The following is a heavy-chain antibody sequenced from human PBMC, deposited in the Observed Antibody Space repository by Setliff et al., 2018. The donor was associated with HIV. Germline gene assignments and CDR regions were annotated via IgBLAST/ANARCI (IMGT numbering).Heavy chain of an antibody. D-gene: IGHD1-26*01. CDR1: GFTFSFYW. J-gene: IGHJ6*03. Sequence: PGGSLRLSCAGSGFTFSFYWMHWVRQAPGKGLVWVSRINSDGSSRSYADSVKGRFTISRDNAESSLYLQMDSLRVEDTAIYYCAKDLRRGGYYGLEADYYMDVWGKGTTVTVSS. V-gene: IGHV3-74*01. CDR2: INSDGSSR. CDR3: AKDLRRGGYYGLEADYYMDV.